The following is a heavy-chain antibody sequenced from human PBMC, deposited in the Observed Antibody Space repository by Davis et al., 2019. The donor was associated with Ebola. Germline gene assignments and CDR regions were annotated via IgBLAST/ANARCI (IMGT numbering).Heavy chain of an antibody. CDR3: AKDTSNVWFDV. V-gene: IGHV3-23*01. J-gene: IGHJ3*01. CDR1: GFAFRSYV. D-gene: IGHD6-19*01. CDR2: VGLSADT. Sequence: GRSLRLSCSASGFAFRSYVMCWVRRAPGKGLEWVSTVGLSADTYYADSVKGRFTISRDNSKNTLHLQMNSLRVEDTAIYYCAKDTSNVWFDVWGRGTIVTVSS.